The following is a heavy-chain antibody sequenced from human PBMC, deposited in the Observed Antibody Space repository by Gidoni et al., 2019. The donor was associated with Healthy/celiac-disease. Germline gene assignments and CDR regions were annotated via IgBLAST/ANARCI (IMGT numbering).Heavy chain of an antibody. J-gene: IGHJ4*02. CDR1: GFTFSGSA. CDR2: IRSKANSYAT. CDR3: TRLDAAGILRDY. V-gene: IGHV3-73*02. D-gene: IGHD6-13*01. Sequence: EVQLVESGGGLVQPGGSLKLSCAASGFTFSGSAMHWVRQASGKGLEWVGRIRSKANSYATAYAASVKGRFTISRDDSKNTAYLQMNSLKTEDTAVYYCTRLDAAGILRDYWGQGTLVTVSS.